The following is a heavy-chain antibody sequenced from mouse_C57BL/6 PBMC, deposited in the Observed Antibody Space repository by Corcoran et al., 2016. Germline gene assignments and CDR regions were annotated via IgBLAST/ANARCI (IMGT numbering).Heavy chain of an antibody. CDR2: INTYSGVP. CDR3: ARGNYGYYVWYFDV. CDR1: GYTFTTYG. J-gene: IGHJ1*03. V-gene: IGHV9-3*01. Sequence: QIQLVQSGPELKKPGETVKISCKASGYTFTTYGMSWVKQAPGKGLKWMGWINTYSGVPTYADDFKGRFAFSLETSASTAYLQINNLKNEDTATYFCARGNYGYYVWYFDVWGTGTTVTVSS. D-gene: IGHD2-3*01.